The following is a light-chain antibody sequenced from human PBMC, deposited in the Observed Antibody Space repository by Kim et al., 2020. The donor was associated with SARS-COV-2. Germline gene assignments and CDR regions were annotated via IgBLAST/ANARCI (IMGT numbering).Light chain of an antibody. CDR2: DAS. CDR1: QSGWTN. CDR3: QQYYYWRT. V-gene: IGKV3-15*01. J-gene: IGKJ2*01. Sequence: DIVMTQSPDTLSVSPGERASLSCRATQSGWTNLAWYQQKPGQAPRLLVYDASTRATGVPARFSGSGSGTEFTLTISSLQSEDFAVYYCQQYYYWRTFGQGTKLEI.